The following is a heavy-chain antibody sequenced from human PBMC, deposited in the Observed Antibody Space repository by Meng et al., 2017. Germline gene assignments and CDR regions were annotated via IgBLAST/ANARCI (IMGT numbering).Heavy chain of an antibody. CDR3: TTDYVSSGDAFDI. J-gene: IGHJ3*02. Sequence: GESLKISCAASGFTFSNAWMSWVRQAPGKGLEWVGRIKSKTDGGTTDYAAPVKGRFTISRDDSKNTLYLQMNSLKTEDTAVYYCTTDYVSSGDAFDIWGQGTMVTVSS. CDR2: IKSKTDGGTT. V-gene: IGHV3-15*01. D-gene: IGHD3-22*01. CDR1: GFTFSNAW.